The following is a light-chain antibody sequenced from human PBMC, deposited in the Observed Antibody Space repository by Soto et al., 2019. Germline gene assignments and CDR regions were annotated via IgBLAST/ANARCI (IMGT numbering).Light chain of an antibody. CDR2: GAS. CDR3: HYYCYASDT. J-gene: IGKJ5*01. Sequence: EIVLTQSPGTLSLSPGERVTLSCRASQSVPSNYLAWYRQKLGQAPRLLIYGASIRATGIPDRVSGGGSGTDFTLTIARLEPEDCAVYYCHYYCYASDTFGQGTRLEIK. CDR1: QSVPSNY. V-gene: IGKV3-20*01.